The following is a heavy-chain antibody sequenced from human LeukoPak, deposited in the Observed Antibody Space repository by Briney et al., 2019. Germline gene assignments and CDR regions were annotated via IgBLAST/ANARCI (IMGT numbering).Heavy chain of an antibody. D-gene: IGHD6-13*01. J-gene: IGHJ6*02. CDR2: ISGSGGST. CDR1: GFTFSTYA. CDR3: AKSNREQLVRSYGLDV. Sequence: GGSLRLSCAASGFTFSTYAVSWVRQAPGKGLEWVSDISGSGGSTYYADSVKGRFTISRDNSKDTVYLQMNSLRVDDTAIYYCAKSNREQLVRSYGLDVWGQGTTVTVSS. V-gene: IGHV3-23*01.